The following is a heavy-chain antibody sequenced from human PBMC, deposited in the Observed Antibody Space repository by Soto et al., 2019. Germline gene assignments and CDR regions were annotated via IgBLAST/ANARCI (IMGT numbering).Heavy chain of an antibody. V-gene: IGHV3-23*01. CDR2: ISGSGGST. CDR3: AGGPYYDFWSGYYTYYYGMDV. Sequence: PGGSLSLSCAASGFTFSDYYMSWVRQAPGKGLEWVSAISGSGGSTYYADSVKGRFTISRDNSKSTLYLQMNSLRAEDTAVYYCAGGPYYDFWSGYYTYYYGMDVWGQGTTVTVSS. J-gene: IGHJ6*02. CDR1: GFTFSDYY. D-gene: IGHD3-3*01.